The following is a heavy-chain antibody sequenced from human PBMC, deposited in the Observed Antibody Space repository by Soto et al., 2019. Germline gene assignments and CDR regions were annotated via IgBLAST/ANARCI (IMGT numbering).Heavy chain of an antibody. Sequence: LRLSXAASVVTFSMYSSHWFLQAPFKWLEWVAVISYDGSNKYYADSVKGRFTISRDNSKNTLYLQMNSLRAEDTAVYYCARYRAPGDSSRKYALGGLEVWGQGPTVNVYS. CDR2: ISYDGSNK. CDR3: ARYRAPGDSSRKYALGGLEV. D-gene: IGHD6-19*01. CDR1: VVTFSMYS. V-gene: IGHV3-30-3*01. J-gene: IGHJ6*01.